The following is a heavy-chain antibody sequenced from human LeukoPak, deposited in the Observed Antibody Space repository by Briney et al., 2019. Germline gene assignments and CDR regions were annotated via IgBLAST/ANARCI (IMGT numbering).Heavy chain of an antibody. CDR1: GGSFSGYY. Sequence: SETLSLTCAVYGGSFSGYYWSWIRQPPGKGLEWIGEINHSGSTNYNPSLKSRVTISVDTSKNQFSLKLSSVTAADTAVYYCARARHQGYYYYMDVWGKGTTVTISS. J-gene: IGHJ6*03. CDR2: INHSGST. D-gene: IGHD2-2*01. CDR3: ARARHQGYYYYMDV. V-gene: IGHV4-34*01.